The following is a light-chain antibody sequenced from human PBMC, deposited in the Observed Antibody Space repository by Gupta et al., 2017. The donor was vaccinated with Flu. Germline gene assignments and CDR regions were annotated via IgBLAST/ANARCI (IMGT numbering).Light chain of an antibody. Sequence: GDTVTITGRASQTISTWLAWYQQKPGKAPNLLIYKASTLQTGVPSRFSGSGSGTDFTLTINNLQPEDFATYYCQKYDVYPLTFGGGTRVGIK. V-gene: IGKV1-5*03. CDR2: KAS. CDR3: QKYDVYPLT. J-gene: IGKJ4*01. CDR1: QTISTW.